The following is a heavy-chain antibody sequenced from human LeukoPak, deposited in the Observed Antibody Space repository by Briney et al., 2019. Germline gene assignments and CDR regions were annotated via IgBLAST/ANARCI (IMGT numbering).Heavy chain of an antibody. Sequence: SETLSLTCTVSGGSISSYYWSWIRQPAGKGLEWIGRIYTSGGTNYNPSLKSRVTMSVDTSKNQFSLKLSSVTAADTAVYYCARDVRPYCSSTSCYLTYYYYGMDVWGQGTTVTVSS. CDR2: IYTSGGT. CDR1: GGSISSYY. V-gene: IGHV4-4*07. D-gene: IGHD2-2*01. J-gene: IGHJ6*02. CDR3: ARDVRPYCSSTSCYLTYYYYGMDV.